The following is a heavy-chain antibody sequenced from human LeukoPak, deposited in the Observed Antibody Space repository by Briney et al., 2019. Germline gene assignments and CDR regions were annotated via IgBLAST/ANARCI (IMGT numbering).Heavy chain of an antibody. J-gene: IGHJ3*02. D-gene: IGHD3-10*01. CDR2: IYYSGST. CDR1: GGSISSSSYY. V-gene: IGHV4-39*07. Sequence: SETLSLTCTVSGGSISSSSYYWGWIRQPPGKGLEWIGSIYYSGSTYYNPSLKSRVTISVDTSKNQFSLKLSSETAADTAVYYCARDTYYYGSGSSRDDAFDIWGQGTMVTVSS. CDR3: ARDTYYYGSGSSRDDAFDI.